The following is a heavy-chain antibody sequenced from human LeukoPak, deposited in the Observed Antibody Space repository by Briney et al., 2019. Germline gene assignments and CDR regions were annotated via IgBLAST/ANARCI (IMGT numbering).Heavy chain of an antibody. CDR1: GDSISSSSYY. J-gene: IGHJ5*02. V-gene: IGHV4-39*01. CDR3: ARQGSGSYLWWFDP. Sequence: KASETLALTCSVSGDSISSSSYYWGWIRQPPGKGLEWIGSVDYSGNTYNIPSLQSRVTIYVDTSKNQFSLKLSSVTAADTAVYYCARQGSGSYLWWFDPWGQGTLVTVSA. CDR2: VDYSGNT. D-gene: IGHD3-10*01.